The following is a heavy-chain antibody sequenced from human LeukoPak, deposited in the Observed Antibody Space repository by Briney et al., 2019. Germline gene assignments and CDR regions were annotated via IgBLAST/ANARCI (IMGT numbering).Heavy chain of an antibody. CDR1: GYTFTSYY. CDR2: INPSGGST. D-gene: IGHD6-13*01. Sequence: ASVKVSCKASGYTFTSYYMHWVRQAPGQGLEWMGIINPSGGSTSYAQKFQGRVTMTRDTSTSTAYMELSSLRSEATAVYYCGRDSIAAAVHARFLDYWGQGTLVTVSS. J-gene: IGHJ4*02. V-gene: IGHV1-46*01. CDR3: GRDSIAAAVHARFLDY.